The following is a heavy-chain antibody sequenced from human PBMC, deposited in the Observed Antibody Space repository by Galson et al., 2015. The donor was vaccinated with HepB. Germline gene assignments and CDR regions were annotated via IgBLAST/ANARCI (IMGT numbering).Heavy chain of an antibody. CDR1: GFTFSNYW. CDR3: AIELTVTTDY. D-gene: IGHD4-17*01. V-gene: IGHV3-7*01. Sequence: SLRLSCAASGFTFSNYWMGWVRQAPGKGLEWVANIQEDGSEKYYVDSVRGRFTISRDNAKNSLYLRINSLRAEDTAVYYCAIELTVTTDYWGQGTLVTVSS. CDR2: IQEDGSEK. J-gene: IGHJ4*02.